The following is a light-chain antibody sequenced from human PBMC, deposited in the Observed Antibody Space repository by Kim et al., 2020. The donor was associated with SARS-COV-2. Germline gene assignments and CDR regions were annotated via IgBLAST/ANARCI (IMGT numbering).Light chain of an antibody. Sequence: VSSGARATLSGRARQSVSSNSAWYEQKPGQARRLLIFAASAGATTIPARFSGRGSGREFTVSITGLRSVDFAVYAGQQCNAWAGTFGQGTKVDIK. CDR3: QQCNAWAGT. CDR2: AAS. V-gene: IGKV3-15*01. CDR1: QSVSSN. J-gene: IGKJ1*01.